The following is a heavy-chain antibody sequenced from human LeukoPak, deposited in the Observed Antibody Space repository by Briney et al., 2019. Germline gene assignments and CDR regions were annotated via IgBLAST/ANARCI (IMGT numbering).Heavy chain of an antibody. CDR1: GYTFTSYD. CDR2: MNPNSGNT. J-gene: IGHJ4*02. V-gene: IGHV1-8*01. Sequence: ASVKVSCKASGYTFTSYDINWVRQATGQGLEWMGWMNPNSGNTGYAQKFQGRVTMTRNTSISTAYMELSRLRSEDTAVYYCASVVGAHYYFDYWGQGTLVTVSS. CDR3: ASVVGAHYYFDY. D-gene: IGHD1-26*01.